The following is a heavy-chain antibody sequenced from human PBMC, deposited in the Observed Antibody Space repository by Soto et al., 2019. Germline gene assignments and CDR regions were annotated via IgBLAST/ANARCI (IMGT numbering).Heavy chain of an antibody. CDR3: KKNSAYALDY. Sequence: SETLSLTCDVSRYSINNNNWWSWVRQPPGGGLEWIGELHHGGSTNYNPSLESRVTFSVDISKNQFFLKLSSVTAAETAVYYCKKNSAYALDYWVHGTLVKVSS. CDR2: LHHGGST. CDR1: RYSINNNNW. D-gene: IGHD5-12*01. V-gene: IGHV4-4*02. J-gene: IGHJ4*01.